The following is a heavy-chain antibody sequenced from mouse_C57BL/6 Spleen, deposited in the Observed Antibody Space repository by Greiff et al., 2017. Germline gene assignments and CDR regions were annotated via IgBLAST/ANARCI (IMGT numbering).Heavy chain of an antibody. Sequence: VQLQQPGAELVKPGASVKISCKASGYAFSSYWMNWVKQRPGKGLEWIGQIYPGNGGTNYNGKFKGKATLTADKSSSTAYMQLSSLTSEDSAVYFCASPHYNSYTWFAYWGQGTLVTVSA. J-gene: IGHJ3*01. V-gene: IGHV1-80*01. CDR2: IYPGNGGT. CDR3: ASPHYNSYTWFAY. CDR1: GYAFSSYW. D-gene: IGHD2-5*01.